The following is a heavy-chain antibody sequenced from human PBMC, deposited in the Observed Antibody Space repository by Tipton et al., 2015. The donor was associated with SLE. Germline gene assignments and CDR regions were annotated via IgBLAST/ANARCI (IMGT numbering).Heavy chain of an antibody. D-gene: IGHD6-19*01. CDR1: GDTISDHY. J-gene: IGHJ4*02. CDR3: ARGGYSSGWYGDYFVY. Sequence: TLSLTCTVSGDTISDHYWSWIRQPPGKGLEWIGYISYSGRTNYSPPLKSRVTISLDTSKTQFSLKLRSVTAADTAIYYCARGGYSSGWYGDYFVYCGQGTLVTVSS. V-gene: IGHV4-59*11. CDR2: ISYSGRT.